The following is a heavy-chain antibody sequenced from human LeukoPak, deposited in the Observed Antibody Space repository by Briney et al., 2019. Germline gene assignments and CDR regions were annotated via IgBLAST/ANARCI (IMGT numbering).Heavy chain of an antibody. Sequence: GGSLRLSCAASGFIVTNAWMNWVRQAPGKGLEWVGRIETKAHGGTTKYAAPVKGRFTISRDDSKNTLYLQMSSLKTEDTAAYYCTTDPLYDSAGFAFWGQGTLVTVS. D-gene: IGHD5/OR15-5a*01. CDR3: TTDPLYDSAGFAF. J-gene: IGHJ4*02. V-gene: IGHV3-15*07. CDR2: IETKAHGGTT. CDR1: GFIVTNAW.